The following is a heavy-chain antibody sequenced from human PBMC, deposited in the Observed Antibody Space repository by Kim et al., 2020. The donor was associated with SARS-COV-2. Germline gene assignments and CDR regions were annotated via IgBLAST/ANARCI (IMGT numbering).Heavy chain of an antibody. Sequence: GGSLRLSCAASGFTFSDYYMSWIRQAPGKGLEWVSYISSSGSTIYYADSVKGRFTISRDNAKNSLYLQMNSLRAEDTAVYYCARESQPSRYYYDSSGYYYFDYWGQGTLVTVSS. D-gene: IGHD3-22*01. J-gene: IGHJ4*02. CDR2: ISSSGSTI. CDR1: GFTFSDYY. V-gene: IGHV3-11*01. CDR3: ARESQPSRYYYDSSGYYYFDY.